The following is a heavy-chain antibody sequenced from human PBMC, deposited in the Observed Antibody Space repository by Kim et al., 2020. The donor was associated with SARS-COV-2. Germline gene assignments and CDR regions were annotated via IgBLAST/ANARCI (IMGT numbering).Heavy chain of an antibody. CDR1: GGSISIYY. J-gene: IGHJ4*02. V-gene: IGHV4-59*08. CDR2: ISNSGST. D-gene: IGHD4-17*01. Sequence: SETLSLTCTVSGGSISIYYWSWIRQPPGKGLEWIAYISNSGSTDYSPSLKSRVTVSVDTSKNQFSLNLSSVTAADTAVYYCARREGYDYGGNFYFDYWGQGTLVTVSS. CDR3: ARREGYDYGGNFYFDY.